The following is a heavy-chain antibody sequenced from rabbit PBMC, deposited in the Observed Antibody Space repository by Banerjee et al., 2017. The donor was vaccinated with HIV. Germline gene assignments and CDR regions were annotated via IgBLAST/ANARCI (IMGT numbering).Heavy chain of an antibody. J-gene: IGHJ4*01. CDR2: IYTGDSGTT. CDR3: ARDLAGVIGWNFNL. V-gene: IGHV1S45*01. Sequence: QEQLKETGGGLVQPGGSLTLSCKASGIDFSNYYYMCWVRQAPGKGLELIGCIYTGDSGTTWYASWVNGRFTTSKTSSTTVTLQMTSLTAADTATYFCARDLAGVIGWNFNLWGPGTLV. CDR1: GIDFSNYYY. D-gene: IGHD4-1*01.